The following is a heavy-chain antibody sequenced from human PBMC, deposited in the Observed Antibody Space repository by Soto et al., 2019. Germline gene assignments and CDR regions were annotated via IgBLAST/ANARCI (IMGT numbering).Heavy chain of an antibody. V-gene: IGHV3-30-3*01. CDR3: ARVTPGNNLYYFSGLDF. CDR2: ISYEGSNT. Sequence: QVHLVESGGGVVEPGRSLGLSCVASGFSFDTYGIHWVRQAPGKGLQWVALISYEGSNTYYADSVRGRFTISRDNSKNTLYLQMNTLRPEDTGVYYCARVTPGNNLYYFSGLDFWGQGTSVTVSS. J-gene: IGHJ6*02. D-gene: IGHD1-1*01. CDR1: GFSFDTYG.